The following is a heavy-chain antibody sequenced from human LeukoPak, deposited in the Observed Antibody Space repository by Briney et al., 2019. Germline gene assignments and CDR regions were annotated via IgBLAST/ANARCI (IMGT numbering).Heavy chain of an antibody. V-gene: IGHV3-33*01. CDR3: ARDFYTGMFDY. CDR1: GFTFSSYG. CDR2: IWYDGSNI. D-gene: IGHD3-10*02. J-gene: IGHJ4*02. Sequence: PGGSLRLSCAASGFTFSSYGFHWVRQAPGKGLEWVAVIWYDGSNIHYAESVKGRFTISRDNSRYTLYLHMNSLRPEDTAVYYCARDFYTGMFDYWGQGTLVTVSS.